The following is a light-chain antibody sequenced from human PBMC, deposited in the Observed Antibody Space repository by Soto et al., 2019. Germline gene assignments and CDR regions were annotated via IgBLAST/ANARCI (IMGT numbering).Light chain of an antibody. Sequence: QSALTQPASVSGSPGQSITISCTGTSSDVGSNNLVSWYQQHPGKAPKLMIYEVSKRPSGVSNRFSGSKSDNTASLTISGLQAEDEADYYCCSYAGSSTYVFGTGTKLTVL. V-gene: IGLV2-23*02. CDR3: CSYAGSSTYV. CDR1: SSDVGSNNL. CDR2: EVS. J-gene: IGLJ1*01.